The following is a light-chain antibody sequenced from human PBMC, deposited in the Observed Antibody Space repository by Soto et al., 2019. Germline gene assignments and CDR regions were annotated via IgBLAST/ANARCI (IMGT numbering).Light chain of an antibody. CDR3: QQFNNYPWT. CDR2: KAS. V-gene: IGKV1-5*03. J-gene: IGKJ1*01. Sequence: DIQMTQSPSTLSASVGDRVTITCRASQSISSWLAWYQQKTGKAPKLLIYKASSLESWVPSRFSGSGSGTEFTLTIISLLPDDFATYYCQQFNNYPWTFGQGTRVEIK. CDR1: QSISSW.